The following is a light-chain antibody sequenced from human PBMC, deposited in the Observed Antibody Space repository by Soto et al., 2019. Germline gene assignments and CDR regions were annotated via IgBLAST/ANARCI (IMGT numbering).Light chain of an antibody. V-gene: IGLV1-51*02. J-gene: IGLJ1*01. CDR3: ETWDGSLSFNV. CDR2: ENN. Sequence: QSALTQPPSVSAAPGQKVTISCSGRSPNIGNNYVCWYQHVPGTAPKLLIYENNKRPSGIPDRFSGSKSGSSASLGITGLQTGDEADYYCETWDGSLSFNVFGSGTKVTVL. CDR1: SPNIGNNY.